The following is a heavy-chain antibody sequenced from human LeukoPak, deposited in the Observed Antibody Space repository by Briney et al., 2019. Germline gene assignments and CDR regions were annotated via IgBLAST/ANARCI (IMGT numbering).Heavy chain of an antibody. CDR2: IWYDGSNK. Sequence: GGSLRLSCAASGFTFSSYGMHWVRQAPGKGLEWVAVIWYDGSNKYYADSVKGRFTISRDNSKNTLYLQMNSLRADDTAVYYYPRKRYYDILTGYIGGFDYWGQGTLVTVSS. CDR1: GFTFSSYG. CDR3: PRKRYYDILTGYIGGFDY. D-gene: IGHD3-9*01. J-gene: IGHJ4*02. V-gene: IGHV3-33*01.